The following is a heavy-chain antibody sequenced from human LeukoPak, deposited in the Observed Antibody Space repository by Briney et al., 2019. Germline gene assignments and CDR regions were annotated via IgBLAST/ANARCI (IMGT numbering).Heavy chain of an antibody. CDR1: GGSIRSYY. Sequence: SETLSLTCTASGGSIRSYYWSWIRQPPGRGLEWIGYIYYRGSTNYNPSLKSRVTISVDTSKNQFSLKLSSVTAADTAVYYCARGESGSYYAFDIWGPGTMVTVSS. CDR2: IYYRGST. D-gene: IGHD1-26*01. J-gene: IGHJ3*02. CDR3: ARGESGSYYAFDI. V-gene: IGHV4-59*01.